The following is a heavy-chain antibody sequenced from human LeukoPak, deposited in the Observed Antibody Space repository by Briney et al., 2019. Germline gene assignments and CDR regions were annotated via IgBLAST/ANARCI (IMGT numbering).Heavy chain of an antibody. Sequence: ASVKVSCKVSGYTLTELSMHWVRQAPGKGLEWMGGFDPEDGETIYAQKFQGRVTMTRDTSTSTVHMELSSLRSEDTAVYYCASDHPDRYFDYWGQGTLVTVSS. V-gene: IGHV1-24*01. J-gene: IGHJ4*02. D-gene: IGHD1-14*01. CDR1: GYTLTELS. CDR3: ASDHPDRYFDY. CDR2: FDPEDGET.